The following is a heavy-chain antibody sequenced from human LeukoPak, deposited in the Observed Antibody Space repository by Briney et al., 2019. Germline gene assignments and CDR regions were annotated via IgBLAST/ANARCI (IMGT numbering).Heavy chain of an antibody. J-gene: IGHJ3*02. V-gene: IGHV3-21*01. CDR3: ARDPLYYYDSSGYSLRAFDI. CDR2: ISSSSSYI. CDR1: GFTFSSYS. D-gene: IGHD3-22*01. Sequence: GGSLRLSCAASGFTFSSYSMTWVRQAPGKGLEWVSSISSSSSYIYYADSVKGRFTISRDNAKNSLYLQMNSLRAEDTAVYYCARDPLYYYDSSGYSLRAFDIWGQGTMVTVSS.